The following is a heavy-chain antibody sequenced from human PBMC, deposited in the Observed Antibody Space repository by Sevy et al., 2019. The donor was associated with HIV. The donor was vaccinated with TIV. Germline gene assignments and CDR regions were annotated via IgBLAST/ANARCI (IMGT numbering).Heavy chain of an antibody. CDR2: ISYDGSNK. CDR3: ARSKTHSGLYYYGMDV. Sequence: GGSLRLSCAASGFTFSSYAMHWVRQAPGKGLEWVAVISYDGSNKDYADSVKGRFTISRDNSKNTLYLQMNSLRAEDTAVYYCARSKTHSGLYYYGMDVWGQGTTVTVSS. CDR1: GFTFSSYA. J-gene: IGHJ6*02. V-gene: IGHV3-30*04. D-gene: IGHD2-15*01.